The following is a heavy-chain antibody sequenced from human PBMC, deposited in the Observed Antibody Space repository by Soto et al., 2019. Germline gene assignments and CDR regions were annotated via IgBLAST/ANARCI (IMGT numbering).Heavy chain of an antibody. J-gene: IGHJ4*02. CDR1: GYTFTSYA. V-gene: IGHV1-3*01. CDR3: AREYYYGSGSLGLDY. Sequence: QVQLVQSGAEVKKPGASVKVSCKASGYTFTSYAMHWVRQAPGQRLEWMGWINAGNGNTKYSQKFQGRVTITRDTSASTAYMELSSLRSEDTAVYYCAREYYYGSGSLGLDYWGQGTLVTVSS. CDR2: INAGNGNT. D-gene: IGHD3-10*01.